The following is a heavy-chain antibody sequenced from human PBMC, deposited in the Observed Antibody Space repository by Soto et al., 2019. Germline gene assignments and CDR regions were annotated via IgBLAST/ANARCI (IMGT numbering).Heavy chain of an antibody. Sequence: EVQLVESGGGLVQPGGSLRLSCAASGFTFSSYWMHWVRQAPGKGLVWVSRINSDGSSTSYADSVKGRFTISRDNAKNTLYLQMNSLRAEDTAVYYCARVPVAAGTDYYMDVWGKGTTVTVSS. J-gene: IGHJ6*03. CDR1: GFTFSSYW. CDR2: INSDGSST. D-gene: IGHD6-13*01. CDR3: ARVPVAAGTDYYMDV. V-gene: IGHV3-74*01.